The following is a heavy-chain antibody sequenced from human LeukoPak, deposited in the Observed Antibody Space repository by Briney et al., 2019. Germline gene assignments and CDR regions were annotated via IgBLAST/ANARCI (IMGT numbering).Heavy chain of an antibody. CDR2: ISGSGSST. CDR1: GFTFSSYA. CDR3: AKRRAYYYESSGYYYFDY. Sequence: GGSLRLSCAASGFTFSSYAMSWVRQVPGKGLEWVSVISGSGSSTYYAESVKGRFTISRDNSKHTLYLQMNSLRAEDTAVYYCAKRRAYYYESSGYYYFDYWGQGTLVTVSS. V-gene: IGHV3-23*01. D-gene: IGHD3-22*01. J-gene: IGHJ4*02.